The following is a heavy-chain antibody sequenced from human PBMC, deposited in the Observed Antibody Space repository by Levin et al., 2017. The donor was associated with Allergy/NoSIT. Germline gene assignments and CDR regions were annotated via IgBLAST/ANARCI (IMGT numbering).Heavy chain of an antibody. CDR2: IYHSGST. Sequence: SETLSLTCAVSGGSISSSNWWSWVRQPPGKGLEWIGEIYHSGSTNYNPSLKSRVTISVDKSENQFSLKLSSVTAADTAVYYCARRGWDDSSGDYFDYWGQGTLVTVSS. CDR3: ARRGWDDSSGDYFDY. J-gene: IGHJ4*02. D-gene: IGHD3-22*01. CDR1: GGSISSSNW. V-gene: IGHV4-4*02.